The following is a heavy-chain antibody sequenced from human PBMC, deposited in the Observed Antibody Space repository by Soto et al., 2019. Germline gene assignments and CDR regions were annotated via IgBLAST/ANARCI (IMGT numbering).Heavy chain of an antibody. Sequence: GGSLRLSCAASGFSFSSYGMHWVRQAPGKGLEWVAVIWYDGSNKYYADSVKGRFTISRDNSKNTLYLQMNSLRAEDTAVYYCARDGSGSYYPHGSYYFDYWGQGT. CDR2: IWYDGSNK. CDR3: ARDGSGSYYPHGSYYFDY. CDR1: GFSFSSYG. J-gene: IGHJ4*02. D-gene: IGHD1-26*01. V-gene: IGHV3-33*01.